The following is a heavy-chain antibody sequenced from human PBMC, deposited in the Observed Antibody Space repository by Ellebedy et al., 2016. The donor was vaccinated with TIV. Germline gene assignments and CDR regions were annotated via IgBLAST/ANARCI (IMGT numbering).Heavy chain of an antibody. V-gene: IGHV1-46*01. CDR3: ARSTRDVPAAMLFGIYYYGMDV. CDR2: INPSGCST. D-gene: IGHD2-2*01. Sequence: ASVKVSCXASGYTFTSYYMHWVRQAPGQGLEWMGIINPSGCSTSYAQKFQGRVTMTRDTSTSTVYMELSSLRSEDTAVYYCARSTRDVPAAMLFGIYYYGMDVWGQGTTVTVSS. CDR1: GYTFTSYY. J-gene: IGHJ6*02.